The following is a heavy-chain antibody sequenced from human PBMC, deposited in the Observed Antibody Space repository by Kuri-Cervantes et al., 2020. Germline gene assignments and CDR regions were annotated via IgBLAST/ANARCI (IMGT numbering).Heavy chain of an antibody. CDR1: GGSVSSGSYY. CDR2: IYNSGST. Sequence: SETLSLTCTVSGGSVSSGSYYWSWIRQPPGKGLEWIGYIYNSGSTNYNPSLKSRVTISVDTSKNQFSLKLNSVTAADTAVYYCARTQPNRRLFDYWGQGTLVTVSS. V-gene: IGHV4-61*01. J-gene: IGHJ4*02. D-gene: IGHD1-1*01. CDR3: ARTQPNRRLFDY.